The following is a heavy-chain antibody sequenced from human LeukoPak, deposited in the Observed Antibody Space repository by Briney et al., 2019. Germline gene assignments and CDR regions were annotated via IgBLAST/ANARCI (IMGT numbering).Heavy chain of an antibody. CDR3: AKRVNIVGGYFDY. J-gene: IGHJ4*02. D-gene: IGHD1-26*01. V-gene: IGHV3-23*01. CDR1: GFTFSSYT. Sequence: GGSLRLSCAASGFTFSSYTMSWVRQAPGKGLEWVSTITTSDGNTYYADSVKGRFTVSRDNSKNTLFLQMNSLRAEDTAVYYCAKRVNIVGGYFDYWGQGTLVTVSS. CDR2: ITTSDGNT.